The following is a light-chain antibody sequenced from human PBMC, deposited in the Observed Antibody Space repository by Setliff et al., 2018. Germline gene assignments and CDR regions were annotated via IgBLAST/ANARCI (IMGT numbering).Light chain of an antibody. Sequence: QSALTQPPSASGSPGQSVTISCTGTSRDVGGYNFVSWYQQHPGKAPKLIISEVTERPSGVPDRFSGSKSGNTASLTVSGLQAEDEADYYCSSYAGSDNEVFGTGTKV. J-gene: IGLJ1*01. CDR1: SRDVGGYNF. V-gene: IGLV2-8*01. CDR3: SSYAGSDNEV. CDR2: EVT.